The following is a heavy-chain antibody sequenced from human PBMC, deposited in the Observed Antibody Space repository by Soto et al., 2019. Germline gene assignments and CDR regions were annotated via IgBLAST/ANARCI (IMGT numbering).Heavy chain of an antibody. D-gene: IGHD3-10*01. CDR2: ISGSGDST. V-gene: IGHV3-23*01. CDR1: GFTFSSYA. J-gene: IGHJ5*02. CDR3: AKLRWGSDNWFDP. Sequence: EVQLLESGGGLVQPGGSLRLSCAASGFTFSSYAMSWVRQTPGKGLEWVSAISGSGDSTYYADSVKGRFTISRDNSKNTLHLQRNSLRAEDTAVYYCAKLRWGSDNWFDPWGQGTLVTVSS.